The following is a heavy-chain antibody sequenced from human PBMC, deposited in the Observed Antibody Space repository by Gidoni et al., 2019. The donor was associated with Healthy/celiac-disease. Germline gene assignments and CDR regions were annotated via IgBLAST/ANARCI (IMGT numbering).Heavy chain of an antibody. D-gene: IGHD3-10*01. CDR3: ARVFTYYYGSGRFDP. J-gene: IGHJ5*02. V-gene: IGHV4-61*02. Sequence: QVQLQESGPGLVKPSQTLSLTCTVSGGSIRSGSYYWSWIRQPAGKGLEWIGRIYTSGSTNYNPSLKSRVTISVDTSKNQFSLKLSSVTAADTAVYYCARVFTYYYGSGRFDPWGQGTLVTVSS. CDR1: GGSIRSGSYY. CDR2: IYTSGST.